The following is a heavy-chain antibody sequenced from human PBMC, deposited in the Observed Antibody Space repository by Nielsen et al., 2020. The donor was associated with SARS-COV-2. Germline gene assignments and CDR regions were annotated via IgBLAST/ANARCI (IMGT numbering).Heavy chain of an antibody. Sequence: SETLSLTCTVSGGSISSSSYYWGWIRQPPGKGLEWIGSIYYSGSTYYNPSLKSRVTISVDTSKNQFSLKLSSVTAADTAVYYCARLYGSSGWYVGGSYSRRIDYWGQGTLVTVSS. V-gene: IGHV4-39*01. CDR3: ARLYGSSGWYVGGSYSRRIDY. J-gene: IGHJ4*02. CDR1: GGSISSSSYY. CDR2: IYYSGST. D-gene: IGHD6-19*01.